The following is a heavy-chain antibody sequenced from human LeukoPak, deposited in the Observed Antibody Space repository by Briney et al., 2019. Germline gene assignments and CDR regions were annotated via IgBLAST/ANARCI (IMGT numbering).Heavy chain of an antibody. CDR1: GYTFTSYY. D-gene: IGHD2-21*02. J-gene: IGHJ3*02. Sequence: GASVKVSCKASGYTFTSYYMHWVRQAPGQGLEWMGIINPSGGSTSYAQKFQGRVTMTRDMSTSTVYMELSSLRSEDTAVYYCARDSGVVTAILPDDAFDIWGQGTMVTVSS. CDR2: INPSGGST. CDR3: ARDSGVVTAILPDDAFDI. V-gene: IGHV1-46*01.